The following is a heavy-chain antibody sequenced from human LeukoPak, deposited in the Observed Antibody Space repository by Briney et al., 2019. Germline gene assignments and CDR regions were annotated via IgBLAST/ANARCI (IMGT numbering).Heavy chain of an antibody. D-gene: IGHD5/OR15-5a*01. J-gene: IGHJ4*02. CDR3: VRGGVSTRY. Sequence: ASVKVSCKASGYSFTGYYMHWVRQAPGQGLEWMGWINPNSAATNYAQKFQGRVTMTRDTSISTAYMELSSLRSDDTALYYCVRGGVSTRYWGQGTLVTVSS. CDR1: GYSFTGYY. CDR2: INPNSAAT. V-gene: IGHV1-2*02.